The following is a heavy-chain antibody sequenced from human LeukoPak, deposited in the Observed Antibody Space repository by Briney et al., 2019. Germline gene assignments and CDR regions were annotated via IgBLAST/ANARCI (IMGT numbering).Heavy chain of an antibody. Sequence: ASVKVSCKASGYTFTSYDINWVRQATGQGLEWMGWMNPNSGNTGYAQKFQGRVTMTRNTSISTAYMELSSLRSEDTAVYYCARVLRYCSGGNCYSGGLGYMDVWGQGTTVTISS. CDR2: MNPNSGNT. CDR1: GYTFTSYD. D-gene: IGHD2-15*01. J-gene: IGHJ6*03. V-gene: IGHV1-8*01. CDR3: ARVLRYCSGGNCYSGGLGYMDV.